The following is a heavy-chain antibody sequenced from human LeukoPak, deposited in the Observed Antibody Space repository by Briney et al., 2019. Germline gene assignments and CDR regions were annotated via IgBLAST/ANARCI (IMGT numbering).Heavy chain of an antibody. J-gene: IGHJ4*02. Sequence: PGGSLRLSCAASGFTFSSYAMSWVRQAPGKGLEWVSAISGSGGSTYYADSVKGRFTISRDNSKNTLYLQMNSQRAEDTAVYYCAKGVLLIGIFDYWGQGTLVTVSS. CDR2: ISGSGGST. CDR3: AKGVLLIGIFDY. D-gene: IGHD2-15*01. CDR1: GFTFSSYA. V-gene: IGHV3-23*01.